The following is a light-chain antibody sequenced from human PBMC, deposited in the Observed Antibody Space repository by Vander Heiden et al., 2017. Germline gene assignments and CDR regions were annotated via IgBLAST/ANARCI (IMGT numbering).Light chain of an antibody. CDR1: SSDVGSYNL. Sequence: QSALTQPAPVSGSHGQSIPISCTGTSSDVGSYNLVSWYQQHPGKAPKLMVYEVSKRPSGVSNRFSGSKSGNTAALTISGLQAEDEADYYCCSYAGSNTFVFGTGTKVTVL. V-gene: IGLV2-23*02. CDR2: EVS. J-gene: IGLJ1*01. CDR3: CSYAGSNTFV.